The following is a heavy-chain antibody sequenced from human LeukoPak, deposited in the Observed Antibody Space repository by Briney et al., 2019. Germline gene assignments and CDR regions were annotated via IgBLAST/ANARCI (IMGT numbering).Heavy chain of an antibody. J-gene: IGHJ3*02. D-gene: IGHD4-23*01. V-gene: IGHV3-23*01. CDR1: GFTFSNFA. CDR3: AKSPAVDAAFDI. Sequence: GGSLRLSRAASGFTFSNFAVSWVRQAPGKGLDWVSAISGSGGSTYYADSVKGRLTISRDNSKNTLYLQMNSLRAEDTAVYYCAKSPAVDAAFDIWGQGTMVTVSS. CDR2: ISGSGGST.